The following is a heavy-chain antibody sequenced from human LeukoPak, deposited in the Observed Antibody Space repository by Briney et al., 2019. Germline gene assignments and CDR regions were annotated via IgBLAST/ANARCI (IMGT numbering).Heavy chain of an antibody. D-gene: IGHD2-15*01. Sequence: ASVKVSCKVSEDTLTELSMHWVRQAPGKGVEWMGGFDPEDGETIYVQKFQGRVTMTEDTSTDTAYMELSSLRSEDTAVYYCATMGVVVATPLFRWYNWFDPWGQGTLVTVSS. V-gene: IGHV1-24*01. J-gene: IGHJ5*02. CDR1: EDTLTELS. CDR3: ATMGVVVATPLFRWYNWFDP. CDR2: FDPEDGET.